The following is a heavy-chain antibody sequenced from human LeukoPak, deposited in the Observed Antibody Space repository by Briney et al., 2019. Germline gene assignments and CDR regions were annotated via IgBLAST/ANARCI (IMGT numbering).Heavy chain of an antibody. V-gene: IGHV4-34*01. CDR2: INHSGST. J-gene: IGHJ4*02. Sequence: SETLSLTCAVYGGSFSGYYWSWIRQPPGKGLEWIGEINHSGSTNYNPSLKSRVTISVDTSKNQFSLKLSSVTAADTAVYYCASTVVVTAPEFDYWGQGTLVTVSS. CDR3: ASTVVVTAPEFDY. D-gene: IGHD2-21*02. CDR1: GGSFSGYY.